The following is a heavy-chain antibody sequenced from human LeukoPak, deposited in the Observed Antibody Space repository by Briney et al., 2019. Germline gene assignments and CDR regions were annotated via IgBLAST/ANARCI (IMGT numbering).Heavy chain of an antibody. J-gene: IGHJ6*02. V-gene: IGHV3-23*01. D-gene: IGHD3-3*01. CDR1: GFTLSSYA. CDR3: ARGITYYDFWSGYYPYYYYGMDV. Sequence: GGSLRLSCAASGFTLSSYAMSWVRQAPGKGLEWVSAISGTGGRTYYADSVKGRFTISRDNSKNTLYLQMNSLRAEDTAVYYCARGITYYDFWSGYYPYYYYGMDVWGQGTTVTVSS. CDR2: ISGTGGRT.